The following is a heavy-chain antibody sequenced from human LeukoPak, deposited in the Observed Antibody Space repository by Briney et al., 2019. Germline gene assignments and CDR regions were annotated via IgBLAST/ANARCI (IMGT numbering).Heavy chain of an antibody. D-gene: IGHD4-11*01. CDR1: GFTFSSYA. CDR3: AKWATVAPGDF. J-gene: IGHJ4*02. V-gene: IGHV3-23*01. Sequence: TGGSLRLSCAASGFTFSSYAMSWVRQAPGKGLEWVSAISGSGGSTYYADSVKGRFIISRDNSKNTLSLQMSSLRTDDSALYYCAKWATVAPGDFWGQGTLVTVSS. CDR2: ISGSGGST.